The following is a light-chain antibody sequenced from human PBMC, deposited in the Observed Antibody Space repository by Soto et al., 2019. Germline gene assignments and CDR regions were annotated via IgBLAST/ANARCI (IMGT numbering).Light chain of an antibody. J-gene: IGKJ1*01. CDR1: QSVSSSY. CDR3: QQYGRSPWT. CDR2: GAS. V-gene: IGKV3-20*01. Sequence: EIVLTQSPGTLSLSPGERATLSCRASQSVSSSYLAWYQQKPGQAPRLLIYGASSRATGIPDRFSGSGSGTDFILTIRRLEPEDFAVYYCQQYGRSPWTFGQGTKVEIK.